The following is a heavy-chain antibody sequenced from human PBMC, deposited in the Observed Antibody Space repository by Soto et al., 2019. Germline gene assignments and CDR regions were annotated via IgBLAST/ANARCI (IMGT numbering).Heavy chain of an antibody. D-gene: IGHD3-10*01. CDR2: LNEDGSFT. V-gene: IGHV3-74*01. J-gene: IGHJ6*02. CDR1: EFTFSSYW. CDR3: ARDLSGRADV. Sequence: GGSLRLSCVASEFTFSSYWMHWVRQVPGKGLVWVSRLNEDGSFTTYADSVKGRFTISRDNAKKTLYLQMNSLRAEDTAVYYCARDLSGRADVWGQGTTVTVSS.